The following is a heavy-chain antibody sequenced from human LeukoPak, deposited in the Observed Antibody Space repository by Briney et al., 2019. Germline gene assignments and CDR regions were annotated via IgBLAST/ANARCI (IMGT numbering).Heavy chain of an antibody. CDR1: GFTFSSYA. V-gene: IGHV3-23*01. D-gene: IGHD5-12*01. CDR2: FSVSDQTT. Sequence: PGGTLRLSCAASGFTFSSYAMSWVRQAPGKGLEWVSGFSVSDQTTYYTDSVKGRFTISRDNAKDSLYLQMNSLRAEDTAVYYCARDPGSGYEEHFDYWGQGTLVTVSS. J-gene: IGHJ4*02. CDR3: ARDPGSGYEEHFDY.